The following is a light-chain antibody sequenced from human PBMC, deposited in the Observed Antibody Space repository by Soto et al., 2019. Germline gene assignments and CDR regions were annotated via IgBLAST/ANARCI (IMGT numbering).Light chain of an antibody. V-gene: IGKV1-5*01. CDR3: QYDSS. CDR2: DAA. J-gene: IGKJ2*01. CDR1: QSVSIW. Sequence: DIQMTQSPSTLSASVGDRVTITCRASQSVSIWLAWYQQKPGKAPRLLIYDAASLKTGVPSRFSRSGSGTNFTLTISSLQPDDFATYYCQYDSSFGQGTKVDIK.